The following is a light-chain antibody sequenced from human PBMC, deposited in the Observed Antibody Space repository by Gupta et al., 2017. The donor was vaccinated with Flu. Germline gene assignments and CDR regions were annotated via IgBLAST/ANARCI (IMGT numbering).Light chain of an antibody. CDR3: SSYTSSSTLWV. CDR2: EVS. CDR1: SSDVGGYNY. Sequence: QSALTQPASVSGSPGQWITISCPGTSSDVGGYNYVSWYQQHPGKAPKLMIYEVSNRPSGVSNRFSGSKSGNTASLTISGLQAEDEADYYCSSYTSSSTLWVFGGGTKLTVL. J-gene: IGLJ3*02. V-gene: IGLV2-14*01.